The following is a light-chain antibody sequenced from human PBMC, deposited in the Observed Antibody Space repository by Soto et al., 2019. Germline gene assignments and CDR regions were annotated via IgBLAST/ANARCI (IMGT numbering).Light chain of an antibody. V-gene: IGKV1-17*01. J-gene: IGKJ2*01. Sequence: DIQMTQSPSSLSASVGDRVTITCRASQGISNLLGWFQHKPGKAPKRLIYAASSLQGGVPSRFSGSGSGTEFTLTIAGRQPEDFADYYCLQHNTYPYTFGQGTKLDIK. CDR1: QGISNL. CDR2: AAS. CDR3: LQHNTYPYT.